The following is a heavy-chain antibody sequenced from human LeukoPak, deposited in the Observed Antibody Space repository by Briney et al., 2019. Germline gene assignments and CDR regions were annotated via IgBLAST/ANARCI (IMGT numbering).Heavy chain of an antibody. CDR1: GGSINSGY. CDR2: LYPSGST. D-gene: IGHD1-26*01. Sequence: PSQTLSLTCAVSGGSINSGYWSWIRQPPGKGLEWIGLLYPSGSTNYNPSLKSRVTISVDTSRTQFSLKLSSMTAADTAVYYCAGGHYPLEYWGQGTLVTVSS. J-gene: IGHJ4*02. V-gene: IGHV4-59*01. CDR3: AGGHYPLEY.